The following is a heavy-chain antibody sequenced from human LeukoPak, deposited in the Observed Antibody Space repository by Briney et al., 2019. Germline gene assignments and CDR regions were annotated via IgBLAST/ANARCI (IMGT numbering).Heavy chain of an antibody. V-gene: IGHV3-21*01. J-gene: IGHJ3*02. D-gene: IGHD3-3*01. CDR1: GFTFSTYS. CDR2: TGGSSSSI. CDR3: ARELEEAFDI. Sequence: GGSLRLSCAASGFTFSTYSMNWARQAPGKGLEWVSSTGGSSSSIYYADSVKGRFTISRDNAKNSLYLQMNSLRAEDSAVYYCARELEEAFDIWGQGTMVTVSS.